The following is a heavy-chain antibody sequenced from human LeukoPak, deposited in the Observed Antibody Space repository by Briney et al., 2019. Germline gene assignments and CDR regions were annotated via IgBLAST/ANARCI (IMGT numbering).Heavy chain of an antibody. CDR1: GYSISSGYY. CDR3: ACGYSGYDFGANWFDP. V-gene: IGHV4-38-2*02. D-gene: IGHD5-12*01. CDR2: IYHSGST. Sequence: NPSETLSLTCTVSGYSISSGYYWGWIRPPPGKGLEWIGSIYHSGSTYYNPSLKSRVTISVDTSKNQFSLKLSSVTAADTAVYYCACGYSGYDFGANWFDPWGQGTLVTVSS. J-gene: IGHJ5*02.